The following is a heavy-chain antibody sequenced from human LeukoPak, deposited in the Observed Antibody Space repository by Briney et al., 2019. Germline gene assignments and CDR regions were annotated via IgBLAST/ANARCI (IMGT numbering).Heavy chain of an antibody. CDR3: ARDSSHYLGSSDY. V-gene: IGHV3-74*01. CDR2: INSDVRST. J-gene: IGHJ4*02. CDR1: GFTFSTYW. Sequence: GGSLRLSCAASGFTFSTYWMHWVRQAPGKGLVWVSHINSDVRSTSYADSVKGRFTISRDNARNTLYLQMNSLRAEDTAIYYCARDSSHYLGSSDYWGQGTLVTVSS. D-gene: IGHD6-6*01.